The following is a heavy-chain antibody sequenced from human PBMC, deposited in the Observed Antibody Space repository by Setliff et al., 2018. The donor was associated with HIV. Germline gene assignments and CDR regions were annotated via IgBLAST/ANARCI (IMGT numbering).Heavy chain of an antibody. CDR3: ARLSIPAYYYMDV. CDR1: GYTFTNYY. D-gene: IGHD2-21*01. V-gene: IGHV1-46*01. Sequence: AASVKVSCKASGYTFTNYYIHWVRQAPGQGLEWMGLINPSGGKTSYAKKFQGRVTMTTVTSTSTAYMELRSLRSDDTAVYYCARLSIPAYYYMDVWAKGQWSPSP. J-gene: IGHJ6*03. CDR2: INPSGGKT.